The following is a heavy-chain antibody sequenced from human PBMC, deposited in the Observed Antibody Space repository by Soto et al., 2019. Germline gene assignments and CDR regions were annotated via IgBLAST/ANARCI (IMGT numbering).Heavy chain of an antibody. V-gene: IGHV3-23*01. Sequence: GFPRLPWSASGFTFSNYAISRVRQAPGKGLEWVSAISSSGGSTYYADSVKGRFTISRDNSKNTLYLQMNSLRAEDTAVYYCAKGTGAFDIWGQGTMVTVSS. J-gene: IGHJ3*02. CDR2: ISSSGGST. CDR3: AKGTGAFDI. CDR1: GFTFSNYA.